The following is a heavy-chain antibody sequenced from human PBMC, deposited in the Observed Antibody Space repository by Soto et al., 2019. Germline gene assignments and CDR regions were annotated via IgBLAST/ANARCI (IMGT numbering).Heavy chain of an antibody. CDR3: AREIVTAGGNNYFDP. CDR2: VYHTGDT. V-gene: IGHV4-4*02. J-gene: IGHJ5*02. D-gene: IGHD2-21*02. Sequence: QVQLQESGPRLVKPSESLSLTYGVSGGTVASSHWWSWVRQSPGRGLEWIGNVYHTGDTNFNPSLQSRVTFSVDKSNNQFSLRLTSVTAADTAVYFCAREIVTAGGNNYFDPWGPGTLVTVSS. CDR1: GGTVASSHW.